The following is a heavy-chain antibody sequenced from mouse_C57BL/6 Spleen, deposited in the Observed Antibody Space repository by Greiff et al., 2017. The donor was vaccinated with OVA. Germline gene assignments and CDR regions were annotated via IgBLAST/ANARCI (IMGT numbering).Heavy chain of an antibody. Sequence: VQLQQSGPELVKPGASVKIPCKASGYTFTDHNMDWVKQSHGKSLEWIGDINPNNGGTIYNQKFKGKATLTVDKSSSTAYMELRSLTSEDTAVYYCARWWYGSSSYAMDYWGQGTSVTVSS. CDR3: ARWWYGSSSYAMDY. V-gene: IGHV1-18*01. CDR1: GYTFTDHN. CDR2: INPNNGGT. J-gene: IGHJ4*01. D-gene: IGHD1-1*01.